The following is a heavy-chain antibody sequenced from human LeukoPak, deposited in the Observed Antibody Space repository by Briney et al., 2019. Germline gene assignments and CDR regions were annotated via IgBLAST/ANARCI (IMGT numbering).Heavy chain of an antibody. J-gene: IGHJ4*02. D-gene: IGHD5-18*01. V-gene: IGHV4-59*01. Sequence: PSETLSLTCTVSGGSISSYYWSWIRQPPGKGLEWIGYIYYSGSTNYNPSLKSRVTISIDTSKNQFSLNLSSVTAADTAVYYCARGASGYTYGWGQGTLVTGYS. CDR3: ARGASGYTYG. CDR2: IYYSGST. CDR1: GGSISSYY.